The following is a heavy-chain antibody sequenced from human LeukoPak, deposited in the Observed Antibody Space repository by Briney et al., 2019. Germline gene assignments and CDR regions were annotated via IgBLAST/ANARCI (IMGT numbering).Heavy chain of an antibody. V-gene: IGHV3-30-3*01. CDR1: GFTFSSYA. CDR3: ARDKDEALDY. CDR2: ISYDGSNK. Sequence: PGRSLRLSCAASGFTFSSYAMHRVRQAPGKGLEWVAVISYDGSNKYYADSVKGRFTISRDNSKNTLYLQMNSLRAEDTAVYYCARDKDEALDYWGQGTLVTVSS. J-gene: IGHJ4*02.